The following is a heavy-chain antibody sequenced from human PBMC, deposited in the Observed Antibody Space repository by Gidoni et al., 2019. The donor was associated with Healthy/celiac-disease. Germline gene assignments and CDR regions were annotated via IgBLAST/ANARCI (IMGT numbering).Heavy chain of an antibody. CDR2: INHSVCT. J-gene: IGHJ4*02. Sequence: IRQPPWKGLEWIGAINHSVCTNYNPSLRSRVTISVDTSKNQYSLKLSSVTAADTAVYYCARASPYSSSWDDNFDYWGQGTLVTVSS. V-gene: IGHV4-34*01. CDR3: ARASPYSSSWDDNFDY. D-gene: IGHD6-13*01.